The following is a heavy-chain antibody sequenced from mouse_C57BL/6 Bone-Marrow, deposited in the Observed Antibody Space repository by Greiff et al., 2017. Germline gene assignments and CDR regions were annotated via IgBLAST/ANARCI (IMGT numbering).Heavy chain of an antibody. V-gene: IGHV5-6*01. D-gene: IGHD1-1*01. CDR3: ARGGVVATPYWYYDI. Sequence: EVKLKESGGDLVKPGGSLKLSCAASGFTFSSYGMSWVRQTPDKRLEWVATISSGGSYTYYPDSVKGRFTISRDKAKNTLYLQISSLKSEDTAMYYCARGGVVATPYWYYDIWGTGTTVTVSS. J-gene: IGHJ1*03. CDR2: ISSGGSYT. CDR1: GFTFSSYG.